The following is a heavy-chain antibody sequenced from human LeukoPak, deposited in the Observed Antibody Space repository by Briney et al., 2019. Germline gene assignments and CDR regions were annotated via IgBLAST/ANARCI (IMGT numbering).Heavy chain of an antibody. J-gene: IGHJ4*02. V-gene: IGHV3-7*01. D-gene: IGHD2-15*01. CDR2: IHPEGNEK. Sequence: GGSLRLSCAVSGFSFTNFWMSWVRQAPGRGREWVANIHPEGNEKYHVESVKGRFTISRDNTKNLLFLQMNGLSVEDTAVYYCERWYGFSGDHWGQGTLVTVSS. CDR3: ERWYGFSGDH. CDR1: GFSFTNFW.